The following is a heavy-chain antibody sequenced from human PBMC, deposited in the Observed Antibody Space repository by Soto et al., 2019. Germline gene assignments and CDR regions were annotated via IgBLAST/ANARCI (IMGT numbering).Heavy chain of an antibody. V-gene: IGHV4-31*03. CDR1: GGSINSDGYY. D-gene: IGHD6-13*01. CDR3: ARDAGSMNAMDV. Sequence: QVQLQESGPGLAKPSQTLSLTCTVSGGSINSDGYYWTWIRQHPGKGLEWIGYINYSGSTYYNPSLKSRVTISVDTSENQFSLKLTSVTAADTAIYYCARDAGSMNAMDVWGQGTTVTVSS. J-gene: IGHJ6*02. CDR2: INYSGST.